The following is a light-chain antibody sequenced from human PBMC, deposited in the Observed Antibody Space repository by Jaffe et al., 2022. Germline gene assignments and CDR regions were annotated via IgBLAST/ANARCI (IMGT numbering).Light chain of an antibody. CDR1: QSISSSY. CDR2: GAS. Sequence: EIVLTQSPGTLSLSPGERATLSCRASQSISSSYLAWYQHKPGQAPRVLIYGASNRATGIPDRFSGSGSGTDFTLTISRLEPEDFAVYYCQQYGSSPPYTFGQGTKLEIK. J-gene: IGKJ2*01. CDR3: QQYGSSPPYT. V-gene: IGKV3-20*01.